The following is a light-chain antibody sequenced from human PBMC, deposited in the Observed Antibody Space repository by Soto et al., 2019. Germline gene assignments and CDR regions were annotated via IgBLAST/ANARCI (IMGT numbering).Light chain of an antibody. V-gene: IGLV2-14*02. CDR1: SSNVGSDKL. J-gene: IGLJ1*01. Sequence: QSVLTQPASVSGSPGQSISISCTGTSSNVGSDKLVSWYQQHPGKAPKLMIFEVNKRPSGVSNRFSGSKSGNTASLTVSGLQAEDEADYYCSSYAGSNNYVFGTGTKVTVL. CDR2: EVN. CDR3: SSYAGSNNYV.